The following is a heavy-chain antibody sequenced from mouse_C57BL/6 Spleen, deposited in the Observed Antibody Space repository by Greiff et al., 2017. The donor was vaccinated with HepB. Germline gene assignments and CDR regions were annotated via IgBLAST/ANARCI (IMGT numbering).Heavy chain of an antibody. V-gene: IGHV1-53*01. D-gene: IGHD4-1*02. CDR2: INPSNGGT. J-gene: IGHJ3*01. CDR1: GYTFTSYW. CDR3: AIPTGTRGLLAY. Sequence: QVQLQQPGTELVKPGASVKLSCKASGYTFTSYWMHWVKQRPGQGLEWIGNINPSNGGTNYNEKFKSKATLTVDKSSSTAYMQLSSLTSEDSSVYYCAIPTGTRGLLAYWGQGTLVTVSA.